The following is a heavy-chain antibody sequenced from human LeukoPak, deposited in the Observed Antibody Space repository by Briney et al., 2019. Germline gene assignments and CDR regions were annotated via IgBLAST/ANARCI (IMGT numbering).Heavy chain of an antibody. J-gene: IGHJ3*02. CDR3: AREWGSGPKGRGAFDI. CDR1: GFTVSSNY. Sequence: GGSLRLSCAASGFTVSSNYMSWVRQAPGKGLEWVSVIYSDGSTYYADSVKGRFTISRDNSKNTLYLQMNSLRAEDTAVYYCAREWGSGPKGRGAFDIWGQGTMVTVSS. V-gene: IGHV3-53*01. D-gene: IGHD6-19*01. CDR2: IYSDGST.